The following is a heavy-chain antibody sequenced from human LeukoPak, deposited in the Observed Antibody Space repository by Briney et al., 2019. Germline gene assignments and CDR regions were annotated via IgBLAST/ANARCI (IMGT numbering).Heavy chain of an antibody. CDR1: GFIFSNYA. CDR3: AKSHRDIAAAGILYYFDY. D-gene: IGHD6-13*01. V-gene: IGHV3-23*01. CDR2: IGGSDGST. J-gene: IGHJ4*02. Sequence: GGSLRLSCAASGFIFSNYAMSWVRQAPGKGLEWVSAIGGSDGSTFYADSVKGRFTISRDNSRKTLYLQMNSLRAEDTAVYYCAKSHRDIAAAGILYYFDYWGQGTLVTVSS.